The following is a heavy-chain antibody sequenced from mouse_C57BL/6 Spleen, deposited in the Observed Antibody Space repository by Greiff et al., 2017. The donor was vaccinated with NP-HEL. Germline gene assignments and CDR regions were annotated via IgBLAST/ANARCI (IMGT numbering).Heavy chain of an antibody. D-gene: IGHD2-4*01. Sequence: VQVVESGAELVKPGASVKMSCKASGYTFTTYPIEWMKQNHGKSLEWIGNFHPYNDDTKYNEKFKGKATLTVEKSSSTVYLELSRLTSDDSAVYYCARRDDYDVGYFDVWGTGTTVTVSS. J-gene: IGHJ1*03. CDR3: ARRDDYDVGYFDV. CDR2: FHPYNDDT. V-gene: IGHV1-47*01. CDR1: GYTFTTYP.